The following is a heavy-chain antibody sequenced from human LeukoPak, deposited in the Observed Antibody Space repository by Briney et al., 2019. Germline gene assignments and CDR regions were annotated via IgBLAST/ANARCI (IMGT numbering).Heavy chain of an antibody. V-gene: IGHV4-61*08. Sequence: SQTLSLTCTVSGGSISSADYSWSWIRQPPGKGLEWIGYIYYSGSTNYNPSLKSRVNISVDTSKNQFSLKLSSVTAADTAVYYCARQDNYYYGMDVWGQGTTVTVSS. CDR1: GGSISSADYS. CDR2: IYYSGST. CDR3: ARQDNYYYGMDV. J-gene: IGHJ6*02.